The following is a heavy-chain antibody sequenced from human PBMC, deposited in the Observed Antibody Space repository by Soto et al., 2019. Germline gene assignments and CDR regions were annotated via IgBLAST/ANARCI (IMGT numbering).Heavy chain of an antibody. J-gene: IGHJ6*02. V-gene: IGHV1-69*12. D-gene: IGHD6-19*01. CDR2: IIPIFGTV. CDR3: DKGAVAGTPTSYYYYGMDV. Sequence: QVQLLQSGAEVKKPGSSVRVSCEASGGTFRTYAISWARQAPGQGLEWMGEIIPIFGTVNYAQKFQGRVTISADESTTTVYMDLRSLRSEDTAVYYCDKGAVAGTPTSYYYYGMDVWGLGTTVTVSS. CDR1: GGTFRTYA.